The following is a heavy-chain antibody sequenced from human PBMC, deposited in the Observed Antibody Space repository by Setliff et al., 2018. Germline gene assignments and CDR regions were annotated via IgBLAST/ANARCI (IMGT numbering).Heavy chain of an antibody. V-gene: IGHV4-59*01. CDR1: GDSINNFY. J-gene: IGHJ3*01. CDR3: ARAPLDYSSRAFDF. Sequence: PSETLSLTCFVSGDSINNFYWNWIRQSPGTGLEWIGYIFSDGTTYYNPSLKSRVAMSVDTSKKQFSLSLSAVTAADTAKYYCARAPLDYSSRAFDFWGQGTMVTVSS. CDR2: IFSDGTT. D-gene: IGHD2-15*01.